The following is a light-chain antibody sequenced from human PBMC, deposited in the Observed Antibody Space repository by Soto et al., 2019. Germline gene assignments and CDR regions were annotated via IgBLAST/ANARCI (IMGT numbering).Light chain of an antibody. Sequence: QSVLTQPASVSGSPGQSITISCTGTSSDVGGYNYVSWYQQHPGKAPKLMIYEVSNRPSGVSIRFSGSKSGNTASLTISGLQAEDEADYYCSSCTSSTSLDVFGTGTKVTVL. V-gene: IGLV2-14*01. CDR2: EVS. CDR3: SSCTSSTSLDV. CDR1: SSDVGGYNY. J-gene: IGLJ1*01.